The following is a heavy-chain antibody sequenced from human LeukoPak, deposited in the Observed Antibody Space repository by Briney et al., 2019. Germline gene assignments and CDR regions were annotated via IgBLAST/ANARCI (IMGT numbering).Heavy chain of an antibody. CDR3: ASDAGTGYADY. J-gene: IGHJ4*02. V-gene: IGHV1-18*01. D-gene: IGHD6-13*01. Sequence: ASXKVSCKASGYTFTSYGISWVRQAPGQGGERMGWISAYNGNTNNVQKLQGRVTITTDTSTSTAYMELRSLRSDDTAVYYCASDAGTGYADYWGRGTLVTVSS. CDR1: GYTFTSYG. CDR2: ISAYNGNT.